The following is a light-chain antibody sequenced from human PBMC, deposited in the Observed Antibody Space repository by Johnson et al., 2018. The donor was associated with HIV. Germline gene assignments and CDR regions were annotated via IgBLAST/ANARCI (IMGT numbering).Light chain of an antibody. CDR1: SSNIGNNY. CDR2: ENN. V-gene: IGLV1-51*02. CDR3: GTWDSSLRVGF. Sequence: QSVLTQPPSVSAAPGQKVTISCSGSSSNIGNNYVSWYQQLPGTAPKLLIYENNKRPSGIPDRFSGSKYCTSATLGIAGLQTGDEADYYCGTWDSSLRVGFFGTGTKVTVL. J-gene: IGLJ1*01.